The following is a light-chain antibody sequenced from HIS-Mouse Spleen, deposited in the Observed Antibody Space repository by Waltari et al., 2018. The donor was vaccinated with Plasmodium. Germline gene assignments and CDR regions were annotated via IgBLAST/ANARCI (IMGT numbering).Light chain of an antibody. CDR3: QAWDSSTVV. CDR1: SSNIGSNY. Sequence: QSVLTQPPSASGTPGQRVTISCSGSSSNIGSNYVYWYQQLPGTAPKLLIYRNNQRPSVVPDRFSGSNSGNTATLTISGTQAMDEADYYCQAWDSSTVVFGGGTKLTVL. CDR2: RNN. V-gene: IGLV1-47*01. J-gene: IGLJ2*01.